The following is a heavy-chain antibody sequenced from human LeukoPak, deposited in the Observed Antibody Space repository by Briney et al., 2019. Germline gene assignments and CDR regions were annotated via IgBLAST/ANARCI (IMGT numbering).Heavy chain of an antibody. D-gene: IGHD2-2*02. V-gene: IGHV3-11*01. J-gene: IGHJ6*02. CDR1: GFTFSDYY. CDR2: IGSGSTV. Sequence: GGSLRLSCAASGFTFSDYYMSWIRQAPGKGLEWISYIGSGSTVYYADSVKGRFTISRDNAKNSLYLQMNSLRAEDTAVYYCAREDIVVVPAAILGIGYYYGMDVWGQGTTVTVSS. CDR3: AREDIVVVPAAILGIGYYYGMDV.